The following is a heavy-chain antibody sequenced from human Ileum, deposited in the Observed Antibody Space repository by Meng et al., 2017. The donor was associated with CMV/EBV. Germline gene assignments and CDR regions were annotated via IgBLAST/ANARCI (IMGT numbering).Heavy chain of an antibody. CDR3: ASRYCSSTSCSTPFDY. Sequence: FTFSTYAIHWVRQAPGKGLEYVSAISSSGSSAYYADSVKGRFSISRDNSKNTVFLQMGSLRADDMAVYYCASRYCSSTSCSTPFDYWGQGTLVTVSS. CDR1: FTFSTYA. CDR2: ISSSGSSA. V-gene: IGHV3-64*02. J-gene: IGHJ4*02. D-gene: IGHD2-2*02.